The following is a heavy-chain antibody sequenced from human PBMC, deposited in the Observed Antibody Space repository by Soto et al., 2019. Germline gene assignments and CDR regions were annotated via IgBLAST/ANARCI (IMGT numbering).Heavy chain of an antibody. J-gene: IGHJ4*02. D-gene: IGHD6-19*01. CDR2: ISYDGSNK. Sequence: QVQLVESGGGVVQPGRSLRLSCAASGFTFSSYAMHWVRQAPGKGLEWVAVISYDGSNKYYADSVKGRFTISRDKSKNTLYLQMNSLRDEDTAVYYCARDLPRTGGSGWGQGTLVTVSS. V-gene: IGHV3-30-3*01. CDR1: GFTFSSYA. CDR3: ARDLPRTGGSG.